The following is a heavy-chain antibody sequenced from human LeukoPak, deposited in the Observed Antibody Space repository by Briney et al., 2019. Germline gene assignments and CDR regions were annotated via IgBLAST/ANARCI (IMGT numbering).Heavy chain of an antibody. Sequence: GGALRLSCAASRFTFSSYVMSWVRQAPGKGREWVSAISGTGSSTYYADSMKGRFTISRDNFKNTLYLQMNSLRAGDTALYYCAESAQVAFDYWGQGTQVTVSS. D-gene: IGHD2-15*01. J-gene: IGHJ4*02. V-gene: IGHV3-23*01. CDR1: RFTFSSYV. CDR3: AESAQVAFDY. CDR2: ISGTGSST.